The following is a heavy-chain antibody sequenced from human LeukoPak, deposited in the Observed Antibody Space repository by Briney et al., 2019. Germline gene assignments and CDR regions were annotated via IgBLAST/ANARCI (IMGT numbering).Heavy chain of an antibody. CDR1: GFTFSSYS. CDR2: ISSSSGYI. D-gene: IGHD6-13*01. CDR3: ARDADSSSWSMYYYYGMDV. V-gene: IGHV3-21*01. J-gene: IGHJ6*02. Sequence: GGSLRLSCATSGFTFSSYSMNWVRQAPGKGLEWVSSISSSSGYIYYADSVKGRFTISRDNAKNSLYLQMNSLRAEDTAVYYCARDADSSSWSMYYYYGMDVWGQGTTVTVSS.